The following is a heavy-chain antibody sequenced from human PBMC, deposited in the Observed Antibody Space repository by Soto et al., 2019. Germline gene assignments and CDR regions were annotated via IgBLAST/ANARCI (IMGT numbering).Heavy chain of an antibody. CDR3: VATHNGNPARTYLDV. J-gene: IGHJ4*02. CDR1: GFTFNIAW. Sequence: EVQVEESGGGLVKPGESLRLSCAGSGFTFNIAWLSWVRQAPGKGLEWIGRIKSKGSGGTTDYAAPVKGRFSVSRDDLKNKLYLQMNSLKTEDTAIYYCVATHNGNPARTYLDVWGQGTLVTVSS. D-gene: IGHD1-26*01. V-gene: IGHV3-15*01. CDR2: IKSKGSGGTT.